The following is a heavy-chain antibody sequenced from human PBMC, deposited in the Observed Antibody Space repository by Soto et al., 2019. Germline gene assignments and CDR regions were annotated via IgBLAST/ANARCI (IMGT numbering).Heavy chain of an antibody. D-gene: IGHD6-13*01. Sequence: QVQLVQSGAEVKKPGSSVKVSCKASGGTFSSYTISWVRQAPGQGLEWMGRIIPILGIANYAQKFQGRVTITADKSTSTAYMGLSSLRSEDTAVYYCATFDSSSISGAFDIWGQGTMVTVSS. CDR2: IIPILGIA. CDR3: ATFDSSSISGAFDI. V-gene: IGHV1-69*02. CDR1: GGTFSSYT. J-gene: IGHJ3*02.